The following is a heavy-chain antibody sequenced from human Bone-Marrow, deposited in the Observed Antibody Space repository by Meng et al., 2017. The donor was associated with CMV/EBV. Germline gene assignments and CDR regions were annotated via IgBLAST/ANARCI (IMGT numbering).Heavy chain of an antibody. CDR3: ARLAAQDYYYYYGMDV. J-gene: IGHJ6*02. V-gene: IGHV3-7*01. Sequence: GESLKISCAASGFTFSGYWMSWVRQPPGKGLEWVANIKYDGSEIDYVDSVKGRFTISRDNAKNSLYLQMNSLRAEDTAVYYCARLAAQDYYYYYGMDVWGQGTTVTVSS. D-gene: IGHD6-6*01. CDR2: IKYDGSEI. CDR1: GFTFSGYW.